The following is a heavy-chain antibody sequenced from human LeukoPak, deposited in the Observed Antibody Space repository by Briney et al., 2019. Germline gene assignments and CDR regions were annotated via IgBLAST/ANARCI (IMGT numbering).Heavy chain of an antibody. J-gene: IGHJ5*02. D-gene: IGHD2-15*01. CDR2: ISSSSSYI. Sequence: PGGSLRLSCAPSGFTLSSYSMNWVRQAPRKGLEWVSSISSSSSYIYYADSVKGRFTISRDDAKNSLYLQMNSLRAEDTAVYYCARDWGYCSGGSCYSSWFDPWGQGTLVTVSS. CDR1: GFTLSSYS. CDR3: ARDWGYCSGGSCYSSWFDP. V-gene: IGHV3-21*01.